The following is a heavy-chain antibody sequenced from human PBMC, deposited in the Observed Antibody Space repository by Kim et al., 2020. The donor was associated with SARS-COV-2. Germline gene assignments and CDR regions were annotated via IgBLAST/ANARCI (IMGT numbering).Heavy chain of an antibody. D-gene: IGHD6-19*01. CDR2: IYYSGST. J-gene: IGHJ4*01. V-gene: IGHV4-39*07. Sequence: SETLSLTCTVSGGSISSSSYYWGWIRQPPGKGLEWIGSIYYSGSTYYNPSLKSRVTISVDTSKNQFSLKLSSVTAADTAVYYCARVGDSSGWFFFDYWG. CDR3: ARVGDSSGWFFFDY. CDR1: GGSISSSSYY.